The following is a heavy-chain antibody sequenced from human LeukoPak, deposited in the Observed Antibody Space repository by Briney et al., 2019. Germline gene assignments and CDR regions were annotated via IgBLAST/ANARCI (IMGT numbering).Heavy chain of an antibody. D-gene: IGHD3-10*01. V-gene: IGHV3-30*02. J-gene: IGHJ6*03. CDR3: AKDREISYCYYYMDV. Sequence: GGSLRLSCAASGFTFSSYGMHWVRQAPGKGLEWVAFIRYDGSNKYYADSVKGRFTISRDNSNNTLYLQMNSLRAEDTAVYYCAKDREISYCYYYMDVWGKGTTVTISS. CDR1: GFTFSSYG. CDR2: IRYDGSNK.